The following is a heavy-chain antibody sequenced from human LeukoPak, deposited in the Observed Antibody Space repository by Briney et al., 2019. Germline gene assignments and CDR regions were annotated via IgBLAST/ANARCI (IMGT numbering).Heavy chain of an antibody. CDR2: IRYDGNDK. CDR3: AKDERVILTTMDV. D-gene: IGHD2-21*01. Sequence: PGGSLRLSCAASGFMFRGYGMHWVRQAPGKGLEWVAFIRYDGNDKQYADSVKGRFTISRDNSKNTLYLQMNSLRTEDTAVYYCAKDERVILTTMDVWGKGTTVTISP. V-gene: IGHV3-30*02. J-gene: IGHJ6*04. CDR1: GFMFRGYG.